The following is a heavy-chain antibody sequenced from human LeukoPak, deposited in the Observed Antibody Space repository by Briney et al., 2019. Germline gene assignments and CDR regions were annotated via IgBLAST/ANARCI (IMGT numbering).Heavy chain of an antibody. CDR1: GGSISSYY. J-gene: IGHJ6*04. D-gene: IGHD6-19*01. Sequence: SETLSLTCTVSGGSISSYYWSWIRQPPGKGLEWIGYIYYSGSTNYNPSLKSRVTISVDTSKNQFSLKLSSVTAADTAVYYCARHESYSSGWPLYGMDVWGKGTTVTVSS. V-gene: IGHV4-59*08. CDR2: IYYSGST. CDR3: ARHESYSSGWPLYGMDV.